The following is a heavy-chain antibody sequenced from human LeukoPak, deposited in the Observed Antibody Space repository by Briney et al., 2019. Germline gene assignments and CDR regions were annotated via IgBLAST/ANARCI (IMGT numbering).Heavy chain of an antibody. V-gene: IGHV3-74*01. J-gene: IGHJ4*02. CDR2: INSDGSST. D-gene: IGHD6-19*01. Sequence: PGGSLRLSCAASGFTFSSYWMHWVRQAPGKGLVWVSRINSDGSSTSYADSVKGRFTISRDNAKNSLYLQMNSLRAEDTAVYYCARESRQWLVLGGVDYWGQGTLVTVSS. CDR1: GFTFSSYW. CDR3: ARESRQWLVLGGVDY.